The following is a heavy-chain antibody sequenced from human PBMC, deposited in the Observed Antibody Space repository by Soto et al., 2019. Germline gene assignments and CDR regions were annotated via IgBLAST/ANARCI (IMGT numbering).Heavy chain of an antibody. V-gene: IGHV3-23*01. D-gene: IGHD2-2*01. CDR1: GFTFSSYA. CDR3: AKHPYQLLFYYGMDV. Sequence: EVQLLESGGGLVQPGGSLRLSCAASGFTFSSYAMSWVRQAPGRGLEWVSAISGSGGSTYYADSVKGRFTISRDNSKNTLYLQMNSLIAEDTAVYYCAKHPYQLLFYYGMDVWGQGTTVTVSS. J-gene: IGHJ6*02. CDR2: ISGSGGST.